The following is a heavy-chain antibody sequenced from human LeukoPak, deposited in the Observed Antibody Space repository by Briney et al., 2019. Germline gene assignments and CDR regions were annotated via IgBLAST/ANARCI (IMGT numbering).Heavy chain of an antibody. Sequence: ASVKVSCKASGYTFTSYGISWVRQAPGQGLEWMGWISAYNGNTNYAQKLQGRVTMTTDTSTSTAYMELRSLRSDDTAVYYCAREGSSSWYSPNWFDPWGQGTLVTVSS. J-gene: IGHJ5*02. CDR1: GYTFTSYG. CDR3: AREGSSSWYSPNWFDP. CDR2: ISAYNGNT. V-gene: IGHV1-18*01. D-gene: IGHD6-13*01.